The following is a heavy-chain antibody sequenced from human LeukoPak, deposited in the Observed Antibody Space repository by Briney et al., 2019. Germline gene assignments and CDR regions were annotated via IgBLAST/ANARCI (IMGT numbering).Heavy chain of an antibody. J-gene: IGHJ6*03. CDR2: TYSNGRT. V-gene: IGHV3-53*01. CDR3: ARVLSGRGSLYDYYYYMDV. CDR1: GFTVSSNY. Sequence: GGSLRLSCAASGFTVSSNYMSWVRQAPGKGLEWVSVTYSNGRTYYADSVKGRFTISRDISKNTLYIQMNSLRAEDTAVYYCARVLSGRGSLYDYYYYMDVWGKGTTVTISS. D-gene: IGHD3-10*01.